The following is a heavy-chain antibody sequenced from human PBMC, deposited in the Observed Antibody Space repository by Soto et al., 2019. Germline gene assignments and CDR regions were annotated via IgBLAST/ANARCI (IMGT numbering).Heavy chain of an antibody. CDR2: IYSGGST. Sequence: EVQLVETGGGLIQPGGSLRLSCAASGFTVSSNYMSWVRQAPGKGLEWVSVIYSGGSTYYADSVKGRFTISRDNSKNTLYLQMNSLRAEDTAVYYWARPLELRSRVDFDYYGMDVWGQGTTVTVSS. CDR3: ARPLELRSRVDFDYYGMDV. V-gene: IGHV3-53*02. CDR1: GFTVSSNY. D-gene: IGHD1-7*01. J-gene: IGHJ6*02.